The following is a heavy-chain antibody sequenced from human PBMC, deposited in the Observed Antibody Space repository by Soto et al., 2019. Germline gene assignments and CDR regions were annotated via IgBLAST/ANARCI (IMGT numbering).Heavy chain of an antibody. J-gene: IGHJ4*02. V-gene: IGHV4-61*01. CDR1: GGSVSSGTYY. CDR3: EREARGYDSFDY. D-gene: IGHD5-12*01. CDR2: IYYSGST. Sequence: SETLSLTCTVSGGSVSSGTYYWNWIRQPPGKGLEWIGYIYYSGSTNYNPSLKSRVTIPVDTSKKQFSLKLNSVTAADTAVYYCEREARGYDSFDYWGQGTLVTVSS.